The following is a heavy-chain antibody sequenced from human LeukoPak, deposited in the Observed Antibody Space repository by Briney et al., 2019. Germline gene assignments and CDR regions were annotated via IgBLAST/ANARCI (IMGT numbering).Heavy chain of an antibody. CDR2: INHSGST. D-gene: IGHD6-13*01. CDR3: AATKKAAAAFDI. J-gene: IGHJ3*02. V-gene: IGHV4-34*01. Sequence: SETLSLTCAVYGGSFSGYYWSWIRQPPGKGLEWIGEINHSGSTNYNPSLKSRVTISVDTSKNQFSLKLSSVTAADTAVYYCAATKKAAAAFDIWGQGTMVTVSS. CDR1: GGSFSGYY.